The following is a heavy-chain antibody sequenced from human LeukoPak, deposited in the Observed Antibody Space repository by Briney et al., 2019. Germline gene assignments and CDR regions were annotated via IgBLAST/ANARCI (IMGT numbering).Heavy chain of an antibody. J-gene: IGHJ3*02. D-gene: IGHD5-12*01. CDR3: ARVDRVKYAFDI. CDR2: INPSGGST. V-gene: IGHV1-46*01. Sequence: GASVKVSCKASGYAFTSYYMHWVRQAPGQGLEWMGIINPSGGSTSYAQKFQGRVTMTRDTSTSTVYMELSSLRSEDTAVYYCARVDRVKYAFDIWGQGTMVTVSS. CDR1: GYAFTSYY.